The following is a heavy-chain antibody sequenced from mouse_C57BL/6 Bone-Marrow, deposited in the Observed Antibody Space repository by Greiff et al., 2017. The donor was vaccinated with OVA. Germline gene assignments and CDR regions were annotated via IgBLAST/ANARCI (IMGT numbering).Heavy chain of an antibody. J-gene: IGHJ4*01. V-gene: IGHV10-1*01. CDR3: VRQMEGHAMDY. Sequence: EVQLVESGGGLVQPKGSLKLSCAASGFSFNTYAMNWVRQAPGKGLEWVARIRSKSNNYATYYADSVKDRFTISRDDSESMLYLQMNNLKTEDTAMYYCVRQMEGHAMDYWGQGTSVTVSS. CDR1: GFSFNTYA. CDR2: IRSKSNNYAT.